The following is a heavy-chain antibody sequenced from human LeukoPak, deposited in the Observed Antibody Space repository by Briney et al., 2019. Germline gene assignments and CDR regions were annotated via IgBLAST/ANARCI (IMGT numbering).Heavy chain of an antibody. CDR2: IYYSGST. Sequence: SETLSLTCTVSGGSISSYYWSWIRQPPGKGLEWIGYIYYSGSTNYNPSLKSRVTISVDTSKNQFSLKLSSVTAADTAVYYCARGDGYYYMDVWGKGTTVTVSS. V-gene: IGHV4-59*01. J-gene: IGHJ6*03. CDR1: GGSISSYY. CDR3: ARGDGYYYMDV.